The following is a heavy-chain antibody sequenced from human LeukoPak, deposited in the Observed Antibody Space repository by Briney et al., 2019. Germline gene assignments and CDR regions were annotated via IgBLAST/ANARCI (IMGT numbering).Heavy chain of an antibody. CDR3: ASGSGSYYFVY. J-gene: IGHJ4*02. CDR2: FYYGEST. D-gene: IGHD3-10*01. CDR1: RGSIRSYY. V-gene: IGHV4-59*01. Sequence: SETLSLTCTVSRGSIRSYYWSWIRQSPEKGLEWIGSFYYGESTKYNPSLKSRVSISVDTSRTQVSLKLNSINAADTAVHYCASGSGSYYFVYWGQGVLVTVSS.